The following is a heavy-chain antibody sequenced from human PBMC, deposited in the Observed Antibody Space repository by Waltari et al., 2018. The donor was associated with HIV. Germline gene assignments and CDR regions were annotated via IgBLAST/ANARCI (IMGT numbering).Heavy chain of an antibody. J-gene: IGHJ6*02. CDR2: ISYDGDQ. V-gene: IGHV3-30*18. D-gene: IGHD1-26*01. CDR1: GFGFRNFA. Sequence: QVQLVESGGGVVPPGGSLRLSCEASGFGFRNFAMHSDRQDPGKGLEWVAVISYDGDQYYADSVKGRFTISRDNSKKSLFLQMSSLRPEDSAVYYCAKVAGRSGSYSHYYYGMDVWGQGTTVTVS. CDR3: AKVAGRSGSYSHYYYGMDV.